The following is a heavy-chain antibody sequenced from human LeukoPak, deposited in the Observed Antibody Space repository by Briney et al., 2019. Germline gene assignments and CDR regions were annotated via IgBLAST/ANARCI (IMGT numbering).Heavy chain of an antibody. CDR3: ARGTAYCGGDCYFGY. D-gene: IGHD2-21*01. J-gene: IGHJ4*02. CDR2: ISAYNGNT. CDR1: AYTFTSYG. Sequence: GASVEVSCKASAYTFTSYGISWVRQAPGQGLEWMGWISAYNGNTNYAQKLQGRVTMTTDTSTSTAYMELRSLRSDDTAVYYCARGTAYCGGDCYFGYWGQGTLVTVSS. V-gene: IGHV1-18*01.